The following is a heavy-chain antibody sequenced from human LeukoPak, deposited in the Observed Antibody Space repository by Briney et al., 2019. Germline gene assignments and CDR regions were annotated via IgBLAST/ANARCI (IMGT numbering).Heavy chain of an antibody. Sequence: GASVKVSCKASGYTFTGYYMHWVRQVPGQGLEWMGWINPNSGGTNYAQKFQGRVTMTRDTSISTAYMELSRLRSDDTAVYYCARGEYYGSGSYSPDYWGQGTLVTVSS. V-gene: IGHV1-2*02. J-gene: IGHJ4*02. CDR2: INPNSGGT. CDR3: ARGEYYGSGSYSPDY. D-gene: IGHD3-10*01. CDR1: GYTFTGYY.